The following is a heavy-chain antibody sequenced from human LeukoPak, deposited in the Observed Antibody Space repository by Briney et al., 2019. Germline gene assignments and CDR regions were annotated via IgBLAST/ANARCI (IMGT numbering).Heavy chain of an antibody. CDR1: GFTFSTYG. V-gene: IGHV3-33*06. CDR3: AKDVDYNYYFDY. Sequence: GGSLRLSCAASGFTFSTYGMHWVRQAPGKGLEWLTDIWYDGSNKYYTDSVKGRFSISRDNSKNTLYLQMNSLRAEDTAVYYCAKDVDYNYYFDYWGQGTLVTVSS. J-gene: IGHJ4*02. D-gene: IGHD3-10*01. CDR2: IWYDGSNK.